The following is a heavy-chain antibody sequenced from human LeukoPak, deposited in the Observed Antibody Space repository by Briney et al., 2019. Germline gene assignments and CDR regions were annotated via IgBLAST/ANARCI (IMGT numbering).Heavy chain of an antibody. D-gene: IGHD6-19*01. V-gene: IGHV3-7*01. CDR3: ARDYSSGWYYFDY. J-gene: IGHJ4*02. Sequence: GGSLRLSCAASGFTVSSNYMSWVRQAPGKGLEWVANIKQDGSEKYYVDSVKGRFTISRDNAKNSLYLQMNSLRAEDTAVYYCARDYSSGWYYFDYWGQGTLVTVSS. CDR1: GFTVSSNY. CDR2: IKQDGSEK.